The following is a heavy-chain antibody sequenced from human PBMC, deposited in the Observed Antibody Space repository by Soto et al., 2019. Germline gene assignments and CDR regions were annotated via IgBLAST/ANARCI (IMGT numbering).Heavy chain of an antibody. D-gene: IGHD6-13*01. V-gene: IGHV3-48*03. J-gene: IGHJ6*02. CDR2: ISSSGSTI. Sequence: EVQLVESGGGLVQPGGSLRLSCAASGFTFSSYEMNWVRQAPGKGLEWVSYISSSGSTIYYADSVKGRFTISRDNAKNSLDLQMNSLRAEDTAVYYCARGTDKALGFALVRRYAPLGGMDVWGQGTTVTVSS. CDR3: ARGTDKALGFALVRRYAPLGGMDV. CDR1: GFTFSSYE.